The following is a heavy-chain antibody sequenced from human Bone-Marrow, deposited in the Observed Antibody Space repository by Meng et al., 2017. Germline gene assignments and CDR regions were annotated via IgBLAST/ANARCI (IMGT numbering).Heavy chain of an antibody. CDR2: ISAYNGNT. J-gene: IGHJ3*02. Sequence: ASVKVSCKASGYTFTSYDINWVRQAAGQGLEWMGWISAYNGNTNYAQKLQGRVTMTTDTSTSTAYMELRSLRSDDTAVYYCARDTPFDYGSGSDAFDIWGQGTMVTVSS. CDR3: ARDTPFDYGSGSDAFDI. V-gene: IGHV1-18*01. D-gene: IGHD3-10*01. CDR1: GYTFTSYD.